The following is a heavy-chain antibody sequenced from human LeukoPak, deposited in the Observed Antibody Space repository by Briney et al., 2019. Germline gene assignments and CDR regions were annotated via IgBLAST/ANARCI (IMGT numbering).Heavy chain of an antibody. D-gene: IGHD3-16*01. CDR3: ARSSLGEGENY. Sequence: SETLSLTCSVSGVSISCYHWIWLPQPPGKGREWIGYIYYSGSTNYKPSLKRRVTISVDTSKNQFSLKLSALTAADTAVYYCARSSLGEGENYWGQGTLVTVSS. CDR1: GVSISCYH. J-gene: IGHJ4*02. V-gene: IGHV4-59*01. CDR2: IYYSGST.